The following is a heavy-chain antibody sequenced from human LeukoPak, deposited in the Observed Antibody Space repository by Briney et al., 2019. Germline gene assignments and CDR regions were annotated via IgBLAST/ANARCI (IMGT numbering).Heavy chain of an antibody. Sequence: PGGSLRLSCAASGFTFSSYSMNWVRQAPGKGVEWVSYITTSTTSIYYAFSVNGLFTISRDNAKNSLYLQMNSLRDEDTAVYYCATGLVQGYYWGQGTLVTVSS. V-gene: IGHV3-48*02. CDR2: ITTSTTSI. J-gene: IGHJ4*02. CDR1: GFTFSSYS. D-gene: IGHD6-19*01. CDR3: ATGLVQGYY.